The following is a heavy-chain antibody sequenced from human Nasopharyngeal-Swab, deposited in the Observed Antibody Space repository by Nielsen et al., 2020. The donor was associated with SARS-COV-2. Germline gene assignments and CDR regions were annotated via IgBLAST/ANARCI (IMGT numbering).Heavy chain of an antibody. CDR3: ARVAPKYYDILTGYTRQYYFDY. CDR2: ISSSGSTI. J-gene: IGHJ4*02. V-gene: IGHV3-48*03. D-gene: IGHD3-9*01. CDR1: GFTFSSYE. Sequence: GESLKISCAASGFTFSSYEMNWVRQAPGKGLEWVSYISSSGSTIHYADSVKGRFTISRDNAKNPLYLQMNSLRAEDTAVYYCARVAPKYYDILTGYTRQYYFDYWGQGTLVTVSS.